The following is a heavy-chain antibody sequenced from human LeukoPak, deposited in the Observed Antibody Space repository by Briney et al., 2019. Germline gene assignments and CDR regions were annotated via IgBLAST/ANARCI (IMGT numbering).Heavy chain of an antibody. CDR3: ANLLGYCSGGSCYSSVY. D-gene: IGHD2-15*01. J-gene: IGHJ4*02. CDR2: INSDGSST. V-gene: IGHV3-74*01. Sequence: VGSLRLSCAASGFTFSSHWMHWVRQAPGKGLVWVSRINSDGSSTSYADSVKGRFTISRDNAKNTLYLQMNSLRAEDTAVYYCANLLGYCSGGSCYSSVYWGQGTLVTVSS. CDR1: GFTFSSHW.